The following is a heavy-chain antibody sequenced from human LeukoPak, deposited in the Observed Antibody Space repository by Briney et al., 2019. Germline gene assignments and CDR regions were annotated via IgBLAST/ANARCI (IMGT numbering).Heavy chain of an antibody. CDR2: ISYDGSNK. CDR3: ARSCSSTSCSDY. J-gene: IGHJ4*02. Sequence: PGRSLRLSCAASGFTFSSYGMHWVRQAPGKGLEWVAVISYDGSNKYYADSVKGRFTISRDNAKNSLYLQMNSLRAEDTAVYYCARSCSSTSCSDYWGQGTLVTVSS. V-gene: IGHV3-30*03. D-gene: IGHD2-2*01. CDR1: GFTFSSYG.